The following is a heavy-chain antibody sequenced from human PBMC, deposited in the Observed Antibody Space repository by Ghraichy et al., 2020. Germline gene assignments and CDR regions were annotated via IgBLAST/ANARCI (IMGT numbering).Heavy chain of an antibody. CDR2: ISSISTI. Sequence: GGSLRLSCAASGFTFGSYSMNWVRQAPGRGLEWVSYISSISTIYNADSVKGRFTISRDIAKNSLYLQMNSLRDEDTAVYYCARGTGRGRDAFDIGVHGTMVTVPS. CDR3: ARGTGRGRDAFDI. CDR1: GFTFGSYS. D-gene: IGHD1-1*01. V-gene: IGHV3-48*02. J-gene: IGHJ3*02.